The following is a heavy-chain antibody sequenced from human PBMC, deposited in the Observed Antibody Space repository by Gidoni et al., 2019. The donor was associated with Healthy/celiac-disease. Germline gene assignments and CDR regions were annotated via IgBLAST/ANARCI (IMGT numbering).Heavy chain of an antibody. CDR2: IYYRGST. V-gene: IGHV4-59*01. CDR1: GGSISSYY. CDR3: ARDKPRAYYSGSVSYGGAFDY. J-gene: IGHJ4*02. Sequence: QVQLQESCPGLVKPSETLSLTCTVSGGSISSYYWRWIRQPPGKGLEWIGYIYYRGSTNYNPSLKSRVTISVDTSKNQFSLTLSSVTAADTAVYYCARDKPRAYYSGSVSYGGAFDYWGQGTLVTVSS. D-gene: IGHD3-10*01.